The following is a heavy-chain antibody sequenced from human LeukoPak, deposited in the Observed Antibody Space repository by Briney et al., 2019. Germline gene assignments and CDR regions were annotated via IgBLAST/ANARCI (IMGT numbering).Heavy chain of an antibody. CDR3: AKDAFRFWSPRDYYYYYMDV. J-gene: IGHJ6*03. Sequence: PGRSLRLSCAASGFTFSSYGMHWVRQAPGKGLEWVAFIRYDGSNKYYADSVKGRFTISRDNSKNTLYLQMNSLRAEDTAVYYCAKDAFRFWSPRDYYYYYMDVWGKGTTVTISS. CDR1: GFTFSSYG. V-gene: IGHV3-30*02. D-gene: IGHD3-3*01. CDR2: IRYDGSNK.